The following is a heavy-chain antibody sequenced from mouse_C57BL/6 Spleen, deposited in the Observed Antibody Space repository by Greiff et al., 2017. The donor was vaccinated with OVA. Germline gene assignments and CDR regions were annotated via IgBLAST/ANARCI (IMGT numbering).Heavy chain of an antibody. CDR2: IDPENGDT. Sequence: QLKESGAELVRPGASVKLSCTASGFNIKDDYMHWVKQRPEQGLEWIGWIDPENGDTEYASKFQGKATITADTSSNTAYLQLSSLTSEDTAVYYCTTWDYGSLDYWGQGTTLTVSS. CDR3: TTWDYGSLDY. D-gene: IGHD1-1*01. V-gene: IGHV14-4*01. J-gene: IGHJ2*01. CDR1: GFNIKDDY.